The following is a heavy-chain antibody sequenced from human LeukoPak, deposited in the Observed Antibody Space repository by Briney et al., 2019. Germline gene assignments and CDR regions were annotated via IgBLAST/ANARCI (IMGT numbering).Heavy chain of an antibody. Sequence: VGSLRLSCATSGFTFSSYAMSWVRQAPGKGLEWVSAIKDNGGSTVYADSVKGRFTISRDNSKNTLYLQMNSLRAEDTAVYYCALSGSYDYWGQGTLVTVSS. CDR3: ALSGSYDY. V-gene: IGHV3-23*01. J-gene: IGHJ4*02. D-gene: IGHD3-10*01. CDR2: IKDNGGST. CDR1: GFTFSSYA.